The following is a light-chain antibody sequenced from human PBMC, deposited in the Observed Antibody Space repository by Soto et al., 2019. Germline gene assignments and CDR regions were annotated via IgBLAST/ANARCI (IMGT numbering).Light chain of an antibody. CDR1: SSDVGGYNY. CDR2: DVS. J-gene: IGLJ1*01. CDR3: CSYPGSRYV. Sequence: QSVLTQPRSVSGSPGQSVTISCTGTSSDVGGYNYVSWYQQHPGKAPKLMIYDVSKRPSGVPDRFSGSKSGNTASLTISGLQAEDEADYYCCSYPGSRYVFGTGTKVTVL. V-gene: IGLV2-11*01.